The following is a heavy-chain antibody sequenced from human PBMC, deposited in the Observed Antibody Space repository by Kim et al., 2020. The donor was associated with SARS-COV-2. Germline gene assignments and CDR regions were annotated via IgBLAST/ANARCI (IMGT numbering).Heavy chain of an antibody. CDR3: ARLYYYDSSGYVRGGFDY. J-gene: IGHJ4*02. V-gene: IGHV5-51*03. CDR1: GYSFTSYW. D-gene: IGHD3-22*01. CDR2: IYPGDSDT. Sequence: GESLKISCKGSGYSFTSYWIGWVRQMPGKGLEWMGIIYPGDSDTRYSPSFQGQVTISADKSISTAYLQWSSLKASDTAMYYCARLYYYDSSGYVRGGFDYWGQGTLVTVSS.